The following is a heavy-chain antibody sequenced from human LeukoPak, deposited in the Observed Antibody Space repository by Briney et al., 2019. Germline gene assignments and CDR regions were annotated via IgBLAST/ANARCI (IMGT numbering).Heavy chain of an antibody. Sequence: PGGSLRLSCVASAFNFRIYAMNWVRLAPGKGLEWVSGITASGSTTYYADSVKGRFTISRDNSKNTLYLQMNDLRAEDTAVYYCAKEMIQLWCFDYWGQGTLVTVSS. J-gene: IGHJ4*02. CDR3: AKEMIQLWCFDY. CDR1: AFNFRIYA. V-gene: IGHV3-23*01. CDR2: ITASGSTT. D-gene: IGHD5-18*01.